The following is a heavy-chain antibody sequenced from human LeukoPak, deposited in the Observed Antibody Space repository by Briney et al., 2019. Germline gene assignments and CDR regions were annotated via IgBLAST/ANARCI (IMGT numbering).Heavy chain of an antibody. J-gene: IGHJ4*02. V-gene: IGHV4-39*01. CDR2: VFHSGRT. CDR3: VRHRPPTLIVPAGGFDF. D-gene: IGHD2-2*01. Sequence: PSETLSLTCSVSGGSICSKSYYWGWIRQPPGKGLEWMGSVFHSGRTYYNPSLNSRLTISVDTSTNQFSLTLTSVNAADTALYHCVRHRPPTLIVPAGGFDFWGQGTLVTVS. CDR1: GGSICSKSYY.